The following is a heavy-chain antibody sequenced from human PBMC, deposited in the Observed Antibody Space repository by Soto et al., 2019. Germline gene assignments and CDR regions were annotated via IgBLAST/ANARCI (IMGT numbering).Heavy chain of an antibody. CDR2: ICFDGSKK. D-gene: IGHD6-19*01. J-gene: IGHJ4*02. V-gene: IGHV3-33*01. CDR1: GFSFNTHG. Sequence: QVQLVESGGGVVQPGTSLRLSCAASGFSFNTHGMHWIRQTHARGLEGVAVICFDGSKKYYEDSVTGRFTISRDNSRSALYLEMDSLRVEDTGVYYCARSSGLGIDFWGQGTLVTVSS. CDR3: ARSSGLGIDF.